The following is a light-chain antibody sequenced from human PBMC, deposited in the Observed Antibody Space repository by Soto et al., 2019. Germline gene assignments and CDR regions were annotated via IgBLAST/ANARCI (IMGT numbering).Light chain of an antibody. CDR2: DVS. J-gene: IGLJ1*01. CDR3: SSYAGSNNFGV. Sequence: QSALTQPPSASGSPGQSVTISCTGTSSDVGGYNYVSWYQQHPGKAPKLMIYDVSKRPSGVPDRFSGSKSSNTASLTVSGLQAEDEADYYCSSYAGSNNFGVFGTGTKLTVL. CDR1: SSDVGGYNY. V-gene: IGLV2-8*01.